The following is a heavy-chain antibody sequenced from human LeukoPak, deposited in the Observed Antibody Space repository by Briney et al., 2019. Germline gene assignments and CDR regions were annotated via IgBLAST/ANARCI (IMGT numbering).Heavy chain of an antibody. CDR1: GFTFSSYA. CDR2: ISGSGGST. J-gene: IGHJ4*02. D-gene: IGHD3-3*01. V-gene: IGHV3-23*01. Sequence: GGSLRLSCAASGFTFSSYAMSWVRQAPGKGLEWVSAISGSGGSTYYADSVKGRFTISRDNSKNTLYLQMNSLRAEDTAVYYCAKSHDFWSGCAIDYWGQGTLVTVSS. CDR3: AKSHDFWSGCAIDY.